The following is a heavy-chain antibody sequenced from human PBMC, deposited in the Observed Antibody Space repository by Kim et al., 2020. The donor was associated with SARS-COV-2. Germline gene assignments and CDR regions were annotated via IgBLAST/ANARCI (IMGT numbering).Heavy chain of an antibody. CDR2: ISSSGSTI. Sequence: GGSLRLSCAASGFTFSDYHMSWIRQAPGKGLEWVSYISSSGSTIYYADSVKGRFTISRDNAKNSLYLQMNSLRAEDTAVYYCAREGPIVASIPFDDWGQGTLVTVSS. D-gene: IGHD5-12*01. CDR3: AREGPIVASIPFDD. V-gene: IGHV3-11*01. CDR1: GFTFSDYH. J-gene: IGHJ4*02.